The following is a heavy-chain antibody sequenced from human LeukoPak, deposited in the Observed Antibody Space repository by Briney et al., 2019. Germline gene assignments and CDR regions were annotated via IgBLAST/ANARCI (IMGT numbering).Heavy chain of an antibody. Sequence: GGSLRLSCAASGFTFSSYAMSWVRQAPGKGLEWVSAISGSGGSTYYADSVKGRFTISRDNSKNALYLQMNSLRAEDTAVYYCAKAGLFGELFGRGSERFYYFDYWGQGTLVTVSS. V-gene: IGHV3-23*01. CDR1: GFTFSSYA. CDR3: AKAGLFGELFGRGSERFYYFDY. D-gene: IGHD3-10*02. CDR2: ISGSGGST. J-gene: IGHJ4*02.